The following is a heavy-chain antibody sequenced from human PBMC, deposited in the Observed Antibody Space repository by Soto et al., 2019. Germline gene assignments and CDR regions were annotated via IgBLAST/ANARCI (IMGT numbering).Heavy chain of an antibody. CDR2: MSFDGNSK. V-gene: IGHV3-30-3*01. CDR1: GFAVSSYS. Sequence: XGCLRLSCAASGFAVSSYSMHWVRQAPGKGLDWVAAMSFDGNSKYFADSVKGRFKISRDTSKNTWPLEMESLGVEDSALYHCTRGRSMIANDDFEDWGQGTQVTVSS. CDR3: TRGRSMIANDDFED. D-gene: IGHD2-21*01. J-gene: IGHJ4*02.